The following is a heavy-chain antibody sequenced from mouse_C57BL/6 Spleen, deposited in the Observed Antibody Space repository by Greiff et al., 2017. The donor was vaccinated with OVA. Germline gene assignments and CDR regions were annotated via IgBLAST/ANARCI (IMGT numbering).Heavy chain of an antibody. CDR3: ASIYKDYFDY. J-gene: IGHJ2*01. Sequence: DVQLQESGGDLVKPGGSLKLSCAASGFTFSSYGMSWVRQTPDKRLEWVATISSGGSYTYYPDSVKGRFTISRDNAKNTLYLQMSSLKSEDTAMYYCASIYKDYFDYWGQGTTLTVSS. CDR1: GFTFSSYG. D-gene: IGHD2-1*01. CDR2: ISSGGSYT. V-gene: IGHV5-6*01.